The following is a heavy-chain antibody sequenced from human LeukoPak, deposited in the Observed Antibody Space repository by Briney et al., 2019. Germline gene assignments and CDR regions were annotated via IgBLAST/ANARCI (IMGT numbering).Heavy chain of an antibody. Sequence: SETLSLTCTVSGGSISSYYWSWIRQPPGKGLEWIGYIYYSGSTKYNPSLKSRVTISVDTSKNQFSLQLSSVTAADTAVYYCAREGTSGTHLNWFDPWGQGTLVTVSS. D-gene: IGHD1-1*01. V-gene: IGHV4-59*12. CDR2: IYYSGST. CDR3: AREGTSGTHLNWFDP. J-gene: IGHJ5*02. CDR1: GGSISSYY.